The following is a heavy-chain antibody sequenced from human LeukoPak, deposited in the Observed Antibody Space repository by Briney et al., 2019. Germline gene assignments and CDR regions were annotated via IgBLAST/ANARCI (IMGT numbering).Heavy chain of an antibody. CDR3: ARRIAVAGIGYYGMDV. CDR2: IYPGDSDT. D-gene: IGHD6-19*01. CDR1: GYSFTSYW. V-gene: IGHV5-51*01. J-gene: IGHJ6*02. Sequence: GESLKISCKSSGYSFTSYWIGWVRQMPGKGLEWMGIIYPGDSDTRYSPSFQGQVTISADKSISTAYLQWSSLKASDTAMYYCARRIAVAGIGYYGMDVWGQGTTVTVSS.